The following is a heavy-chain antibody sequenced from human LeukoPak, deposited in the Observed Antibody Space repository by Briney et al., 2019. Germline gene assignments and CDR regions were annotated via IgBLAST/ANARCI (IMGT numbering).Heavy chain of an antibody. D-gene: IGHD6-6*01. CDR2: IYDSGNT. Sequence: WETLSLTCSVSGGSISPYYWSWIRQPPGTGLERIGYIYDSGNTHYNPSLKSRVTISLDMSKKQFSLKVTSVSAADTAVYYCARGGEWSSSPLDHWGQGALVTVSS. CDR3: ARGGEWSSSPLDH. J-gene: IGHJ4*02. V-gene: IGHV4-59*08. CDR1: GGSISPYY.